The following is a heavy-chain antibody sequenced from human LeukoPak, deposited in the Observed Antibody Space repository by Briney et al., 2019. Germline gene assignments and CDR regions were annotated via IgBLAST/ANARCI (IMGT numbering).Heavy chain of an antibody. CDR2: INHSGST. Sequence: SETLSLTCAVYGGSFSGYYWSWIRQPPGKGLEWIGEINHSGSTNYNPSLKSRVTISVDTSKNQFSLKLSSVTAADTAVYYCARGTRSGNDYWGQGTLVTVSS. CDR1: GGSFSGYY. CDR3: ARGTRSGNDY. J-gene: IGHJ4*02. V-gene: IGHV4-34*01.